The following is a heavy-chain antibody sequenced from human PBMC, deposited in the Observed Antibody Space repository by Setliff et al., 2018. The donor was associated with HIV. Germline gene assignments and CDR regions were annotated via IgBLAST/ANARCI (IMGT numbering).Heavy chain of an antibody. CDR1: GFSFRSYA. D-gene: IGHD4-4*01. Sequence: GGSLRLSCAASGFSFRSYAVSWVRQAPGKGLERVSVISGSGDITYYRESVKGRFTVSRDNSNNMVYLQMNSLRAEDTAMYYCAKTQTVITVYGPFDSWGQGTPVTVSS. CDR3: AKTQTVITVYGPFDS. V-gene: IGHV3-23*01. J-gene: IGHJ4*02. CDR2: ISGSGDIT.